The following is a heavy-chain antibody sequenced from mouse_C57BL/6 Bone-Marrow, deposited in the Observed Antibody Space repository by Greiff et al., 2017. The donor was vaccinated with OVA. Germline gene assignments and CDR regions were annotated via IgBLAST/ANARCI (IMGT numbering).Heavy chain of an antibody. J-gene: IGHJ3*01. CDR2: IYPRDGST. CDR3: ARSYYCGSSSAWFAY. CDR1: GYTFTDHT. Sequence: QVQLQQSDAELVKPGASVKISCKASGYTFTDHTIHWMKQRPEQGLEWIGYIYPRDGSTKYNEKFKGKATLTADKSSSTAYMQLNSLTSEDSAVYFCARSYYCGSSSAWFAYWGQGTLVTVSA. V-gene: IGHV1-78*01. D-gene: IGHD1-1*01.